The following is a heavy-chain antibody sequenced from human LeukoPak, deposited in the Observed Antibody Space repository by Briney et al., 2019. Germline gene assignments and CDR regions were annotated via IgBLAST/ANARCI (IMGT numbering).Heavy chain of an antibody. D-gene: IGHD1-26*01. CDR1: GVSIGSSSYF. Sequence: SETLSLTCSVSGVSIGSSSYFWRWIRQPPGKGLEWIGSICYSGSTYYHPSLAARFTISVDTTKNLFSLKPSSVTAADTAVYYCARGIGIVGALDYWGQGNVITVTS. CDR2: ICYSGST. J-gene: IGHJ4*02. V-gene: IGHV4-39*01. CDR3: ARGIGIVGALDY.